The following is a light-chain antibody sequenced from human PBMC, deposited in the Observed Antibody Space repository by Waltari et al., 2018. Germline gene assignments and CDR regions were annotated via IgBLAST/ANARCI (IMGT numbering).Light chain of an antibody. Sequence: YELTQPPSVSASPGQTAIITCSGDKLGNKYTFWYQQRPGQSPVLLLYQDNRRPSGIPERFSGSNSGNTATLTITETQAVDEADYFCQTWDTTIDVAFGGGTRLTVL. J-gene: IGLJ2*01. CDR2: QDN. V-gene: IGLV3-1*01. CDR1: KLGNKY. CDR3: QTWDTTIDVA.